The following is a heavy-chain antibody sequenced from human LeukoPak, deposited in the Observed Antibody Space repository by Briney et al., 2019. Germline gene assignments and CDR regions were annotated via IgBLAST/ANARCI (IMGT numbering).Heavy chain of an antibody. D-gene: IGHD3-10*01. J-gene: IGHJ6*02. CDR2: IIPIFGTA. CDR1: GGTFSSYA. CDR3: ARVALWFGAATRDYYYGMDV. Sequence: ASVKVSCKASGGTFSSYAISWVRQALGQGLEWMGGIIPIFGTANYAQKFQGRVTITADEPTSTAYMELSSLRSEDTAVYYCARVALWFGAATRDYYYGMDVWGQGTTVTVSS. V-gene: IGHV1-69*13.